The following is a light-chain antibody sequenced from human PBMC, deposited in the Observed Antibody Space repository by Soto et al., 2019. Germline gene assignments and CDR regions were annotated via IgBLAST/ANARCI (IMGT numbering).Light chain of an antibody. V-gene: IGKV1-8*01. CDR2: AAS. Sequence: AIRMTQSPSSFSASTGDRVTITCRASQGISSYLAWYQQKPGKAPKLLIYAASTLQSGVPSRFSGSGSGTDFTLTISCLQSEEFATYYGLQYYSYPRTFGQGTNVEIK. CDR3: LQYYSYPRT. J-gene: IGKJ1*01. CDR1: QGISSY.